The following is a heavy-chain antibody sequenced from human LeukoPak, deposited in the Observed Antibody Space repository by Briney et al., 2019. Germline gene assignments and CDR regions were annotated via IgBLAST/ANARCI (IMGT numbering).Heavy chain of an antibody. V-gene: IGHV3-48*03. CDR3: ARAKVGAPDY. J-gene: IGHJ4*02. CDR1: GFTFSSYE. D-gene: IGHD1-26*01. CDR2: ISSSGSTI. Sequence: GGSLRLSCAASGFTFSSYEMNWVRQAPGKGLEWVSYISSSGSTIYYADSAKGRFTISRDNAKNSLYLQMNSLRAEDTAVYYCARAKVGAPDYWGQGTLVTVSS.